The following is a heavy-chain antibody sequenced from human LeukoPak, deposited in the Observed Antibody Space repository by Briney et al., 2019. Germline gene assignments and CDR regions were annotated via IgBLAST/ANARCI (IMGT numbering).Heavy chain of an antibody. Sequence: GGSLRLSCAASGFTFSSYAMSWVRQAPGKGLEWVSAISGSGGSTYYADSVKGRFTISRDNSKNTLYLQMNSLRAEDTAVYYCAKHDRYSSSWYYFDYWGQGTLVTVSS. CDR1: GFTFSSYA. CDR2: ISGSGGST. CDR3: AKHDRYSSSWYYFDY. J-gene: IGHJ4*02. V-gene: IGHV3-23*01. D-gene: IGHD6-13*01.